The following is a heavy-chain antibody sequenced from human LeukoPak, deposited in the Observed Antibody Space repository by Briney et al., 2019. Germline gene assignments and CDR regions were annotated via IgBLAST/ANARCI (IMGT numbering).Heavy chain of an antibody. Sequence: GGSLRLSCAASGFTFSSYAMHWVRQAPGKGLEWVAVMSYDGSNKYYADSVKGRFTISRDNSKNTLYLQMNSLRAEDTAVYYCATLTTANAFDIWGQGTMVTVSS. CDR2: MSYDGSNK. V-gene: IGHV3-30*01. J-gene: IGHJ3*02. D-gene: IGHD4-11*01. CDR1: GFTFSSYA. CDR3: ATLTTANAFDI.